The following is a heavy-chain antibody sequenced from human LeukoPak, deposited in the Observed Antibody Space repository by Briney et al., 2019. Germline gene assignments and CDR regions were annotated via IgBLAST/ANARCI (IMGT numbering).Heavy chain of an antibody. J-gene: IGHJ4*02. V-gene: IGHV1-18*01. Sequence: ASVKVSCKASGYTFTSYGISWVRQAPGQALEWMGWISGHNGNTNYAQKLQGRVTMTTDTSTSTAYMELRSLRSDDTAVYYCARDFHSSGYYHYFHYWGQGTLVTVSS. D-gene: IGHD3-22*01. CDR3: ARDFHSSGYYHYFHY. CDR1: GYTFTSYG. CDR2: ISGHNGNT.